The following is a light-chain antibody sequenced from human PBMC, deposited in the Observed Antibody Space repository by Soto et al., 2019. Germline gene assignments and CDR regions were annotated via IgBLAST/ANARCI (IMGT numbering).Light chain of an antibody. J-gene: IGKJ5*01. CDR2: DAS. Sequence: EIVLTQSPGTLSLSPGERHTLSCKASQSVSSNLAGYKQKTGQXPRXXIYDASNRAPGIPARFSGSGSGTDFTLTISRLEPEDGAVDYGQQRSVWPLTFGQGTRLEIK. CDR3: QQRSVWPLT. V-gene: IGKV3D-11*03. CDR1: QSVSSN.